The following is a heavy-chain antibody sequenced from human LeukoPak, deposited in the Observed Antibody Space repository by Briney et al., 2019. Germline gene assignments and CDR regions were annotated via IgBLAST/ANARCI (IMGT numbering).Heavy chain of an antibody. J-gene: IGHJ4*02. CDR1: GGSISSSSYY. CDR2: IYYSGST. Sequence: SETLSLTCTVSGGSISSSSYYWGWIRQPPGKGLEWIGSIYYSGSTYYNPSLKSRVTISVDTSKNQFSLKLSSVTAADTAVYYCARDPLLFQDIVVVVAATHFDYWGQGTLVTVSS. V-gene: IGHV4-39*07. CDR3: ARDPLLFQDIVVVVAATHFDY. D-gene: IGHD2-15*01.